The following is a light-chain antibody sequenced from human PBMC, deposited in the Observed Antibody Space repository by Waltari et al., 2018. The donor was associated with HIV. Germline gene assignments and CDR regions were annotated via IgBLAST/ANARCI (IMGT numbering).Light chain of an antibody. V-gene: IGLV1-40*01. CDR3: QSYDSSLRGHV. CDR2: GNS. J-gene: IGLJ1*01. CDR1: SSTIAAGFD. Sequence: QSVLTQPPSVSGAPGQRITISCTGSSSTIAAGFDVHWYQQLPGTAPKVLIYGNSNRPSGVPDRFSGSKSGTSASLAITGLQADDEADYYCQSYDSSLRGHVFGTGTKVTVL.